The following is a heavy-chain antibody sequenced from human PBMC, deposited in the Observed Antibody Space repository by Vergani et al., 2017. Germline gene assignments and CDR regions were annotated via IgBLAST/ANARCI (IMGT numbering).Heavy chain of an antibody. J-gene: IGHJ4*02. Sequence: QVQLQESGPGLVKPSETLSLTCTVSGGSISSYYWSWIRQPPGKGLEWIGYIYYSGSTNYNPSLKSRVTISVDTSKNQFSLKLSSVTAADTAVYYCARWGEFGDYWGQGTLVTVSS. D-gene: IGHD3-16*01. V-gene: IGHV4-59*01. CDR2: IYYSGST. CDR1: GGSISSYY. CDR3: ARWGEFGDY.